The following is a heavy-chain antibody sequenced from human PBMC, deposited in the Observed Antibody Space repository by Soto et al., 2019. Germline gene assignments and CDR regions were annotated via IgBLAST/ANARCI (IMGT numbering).Heavy chain of an antibody. CDR2: LTYEGIDK. CDR3: AKPLYDYVWGSSRYTDGRQDHYAMDV. Sequence: QEQLVESGGGVVQPGRYLRLSCVASGFTFSSHAMHWVRRAPGKGLEWLALLTYEGIDKDFADSVQGRFTSSRDKSKNTWHLQMVSLSTEPTAVYYCAKPLYDYVWGSSRYTDGRQDHYAMDVWGQGTTVTVSS. CDR1: GFTFSSHA. D-gene: IGHD3-16*01. V-gene: IGHV3-30*18. J-gene: IGHJ6*02.